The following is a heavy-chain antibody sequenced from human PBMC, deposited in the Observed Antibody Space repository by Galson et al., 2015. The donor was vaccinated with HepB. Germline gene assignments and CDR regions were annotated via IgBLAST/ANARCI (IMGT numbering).Heavy chain of an antibody. CDR2: INHAWSL. CDR1: GGSFSGHY. CDR3: ARGGRIPAAGYFDS. V-gene: IGHV4-34*01. J-gene: IGHJ4*02. D-gene: IGHD6-13*01. Sequence: LSLTCAVSGGSFSGHYWTWIRQSPAKGLEWIGEINHAWSLNYNPSLKSRVTISVDTSRRQVFLNLTSVTAADTALYYCARGGRIPAAGYFDSWGQGGLVTVSS.